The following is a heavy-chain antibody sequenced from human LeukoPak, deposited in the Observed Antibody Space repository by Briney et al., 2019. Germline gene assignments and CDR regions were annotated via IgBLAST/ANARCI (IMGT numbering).Heavy chain of an antibody. V-gene: IGHV1-18*01. CDR3: ARGQRIVVVTAITAEYFQH. D-gene: IGHD2-21*02. Sequence: ASVKVSCKASGYTFTSYGISWVRQAPGQGLEWMGWISAYNGNTNYAQKPQGRVTMTTDTSTSTAYMELRSLRSDDTAVYYCARGQRIVVVTAITAEYFQHWGQGTLVTVSS. J-gene: IGHJ1*01. CDR2: ISAYNGNT. CDR1: GYTFTSYG.